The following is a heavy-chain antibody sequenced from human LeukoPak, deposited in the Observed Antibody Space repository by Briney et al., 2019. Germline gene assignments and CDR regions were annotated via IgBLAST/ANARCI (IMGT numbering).Heavy chain of an antibody. Sequence: PEGSLRLSCAASGFTFSDYYMSWIRQAPGKGLEWVSYISSSGSTIYYADSVKGRFTISRDNAKNTLYLQMNSLRAEDTAVYYCAKVDSSSSLFYYYGMDVWGQGTTVTVSS. CDR1: GFTFSDYY. V-gene: IGHV3-11*01. CDR2: ISSSGSTI. CDR3: AKVDSSSSLFYYYGMDV. J-gene: IGHJ6*02. D-gene: IGHD6-13*01.